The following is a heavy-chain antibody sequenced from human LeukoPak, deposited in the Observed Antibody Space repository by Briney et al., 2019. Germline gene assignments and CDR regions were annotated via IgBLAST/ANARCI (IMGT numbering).Heavy chain of an antibody. V-gene: IGHV4-39*07. CDR2: IYYSGST. J-gene: IGHJ4*02. Sequence: ETLSLTCTVSGGSISSSSYYWGWIRQPPGKGLEWIGSIYYSGSTYYNPSLKSRVTISVDTSKNQFSLKLSSVTAADTAVYYCARWGYYGDYSLIPDYWGQGTLVTVSS. CDR3: ARWGYYGDYSLIPDY. CDR1: GGSISSSSYY. D-gene: IGHD4-17*01.